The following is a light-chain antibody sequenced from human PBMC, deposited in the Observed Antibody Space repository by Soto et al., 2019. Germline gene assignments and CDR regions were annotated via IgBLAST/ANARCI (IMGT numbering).Light chain of an antibody. Sequence: DIVMTQSPDSLAVSLGERATINCKSSQSVLYSSNNKNYLAWYQQKPGQPPKLLIYWASTRESGVTDRFSGSGSGTDFTLTISSLQAEDVAVYSCQQYYSAPVTFGQGTKLEIK. CDR1: QSVLYSSNNKNY. V-gene: IGKV4-1*01. CDR3: QQYYSAPVT. J-gene: IGKJ2*01. CDR2: WAS.